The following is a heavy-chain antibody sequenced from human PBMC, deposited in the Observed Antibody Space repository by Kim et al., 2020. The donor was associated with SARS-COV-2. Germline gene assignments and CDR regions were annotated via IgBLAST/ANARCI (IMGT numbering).Heavy chain of an antibody. J-gene: IGHJ3*02. CDR1: GGSFSGYY. V-gene: IGHV4-34*01. CDR2: LNHSGST. Sequence: SETLSLTCAVYGGSFSGYYWSWIRQPPGKGLEWIGELNHSGSTNYNPSLKSRVTISVDTSKNQFSLKLSSVTAADTAVYYCARGGGFWSGYLTRRNAFDIWGQGTMVTVSS. D-gene: IGHD3-3*01. CDR3: ARGGGFWSGYLTRRNAFDI.